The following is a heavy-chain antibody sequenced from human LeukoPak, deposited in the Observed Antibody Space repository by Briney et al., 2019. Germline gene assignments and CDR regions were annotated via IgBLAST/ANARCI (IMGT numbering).Heavy chain of an antibody. CDR3: ARYGSGRTRYYGMDV. V-gene: IGHV3-30*19. J-gene: IGHJ6*02. Sequence: GGSLRLSCAASGFTFSTYAMHWVRQAPGKGLEWVAVISYDGSNKYYADSVKSRFTISRDNSKNTLYLQMNSLRAEDTAVYYCARYGSGRTRYYGMDVWGQGTTVTVSS. CDR1: GFTFSTYA. D-gene: IGHD3-10*01. CDR2: ISYDGSNK.